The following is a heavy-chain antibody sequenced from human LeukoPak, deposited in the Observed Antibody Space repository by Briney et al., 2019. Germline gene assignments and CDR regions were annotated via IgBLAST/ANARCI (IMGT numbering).Heavy chain of an antibody. Sequence: GGYLRRSCAASGFTCCSYAMRWVRQAPGKGLEWGSAISGSGGSTYYTDSVRVRFTIARDNSKNTLYLQMNSLRAEDAAVYYCAKEVYGSGSYYPAYYYYYGMDVWGQGTTVTVSS. V-gene: IGHV3-23*01. D-gene: IGHD3-10*01. J-gene: IGHJ6*02. CDR2: ISGSGGST. CDR1: GFTCCSYA. CDR3: AKEVYGSGSYYPAYYYYYGMDV.